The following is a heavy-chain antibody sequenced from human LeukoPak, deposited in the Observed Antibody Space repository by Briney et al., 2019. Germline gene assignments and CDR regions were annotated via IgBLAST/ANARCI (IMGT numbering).Heavy chain of an antibody. CDR3: ARGGLEPVDY. D-gene: IGHD1-1*01. CDR2: TNTDGSST. Sequence: GGSLRLSCAASGFTFSTYWMHWVRQAPGKGLVWVSRTNTDGSSTSYADSVKGRFTISRDNAKNTLCLQMNSLRADDTAVYYCARGGLEPVDYWGQGTLVTVSS. J-gene: IGHJ4*02. CDR1: GFTFSTYW. V-gene: IGHV3-74*01.